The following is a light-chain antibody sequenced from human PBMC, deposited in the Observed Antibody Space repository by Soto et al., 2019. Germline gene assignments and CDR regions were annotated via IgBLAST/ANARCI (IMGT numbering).Light chain of an antibody. J-gene: IGKJ4*01. CDR2: DAS. Sequence: EIVLSQSPATLSLSPGERASLSCRASQSISVYLAWYQQKSGQPPRLLIYDASNRATGIPARFSGSGSGTDFTLTISSLEPEDFAVYYCHQRTRWPPTFSGGTKVEI. CDR3: HQRTRWPPT. CDR1: QSISVY. V-gene: IGKV3-11*01.